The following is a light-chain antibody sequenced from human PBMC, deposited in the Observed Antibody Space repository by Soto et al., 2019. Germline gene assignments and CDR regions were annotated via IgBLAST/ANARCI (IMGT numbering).Light chain of an antibody. CDR2: GAS. J-gene: IGKJ4*01. CDR1: QSVSSSY. Sequence: EIVLTQSPGTLSLSPGERATLSCRASQSVSSSYLAWYQQKPGQAPRLLIYGASSTATGIPDSFSGSGSGTDFTLPISRLEPEYFAVYYCQHYCISPAFGGGTKVEIK. CDR3: QHYCISPA. V-gene: IGKV3-20*01.